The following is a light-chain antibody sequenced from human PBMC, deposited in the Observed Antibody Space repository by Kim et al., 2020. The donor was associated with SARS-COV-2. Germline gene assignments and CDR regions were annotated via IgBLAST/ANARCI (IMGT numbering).Light chain of an antibody. Sequence: SPGERAALSCRAGQRVSTAYLVWYQQKVGQAPRLLLYAASSRATGVPDRFSGSGSETEFSLTISGLEPDDFAVYYCQQYQTTPLTFGGGTKVDIK. V-gene: IGKV3-20*01. CDR2: AAS. CDR3: QQYQTTPLT. J-gene: IGKJ4*01. CDR1: QRVSTAY.